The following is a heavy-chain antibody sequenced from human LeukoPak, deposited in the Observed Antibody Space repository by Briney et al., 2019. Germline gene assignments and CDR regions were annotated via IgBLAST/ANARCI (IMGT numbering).Heavy chain of an antibody. CDR3: AKDAIAGSNYFH. D-gene: IGHD4-11*01. CDR2: ISYDGSNK. Sequence: GGSLRLSCAASGFTFSSYGIHWVRQAPGKGLEWVAVISYDGSNKYYADSVKGRFTISRDNSKNTLYLQMNSLRAEDTAVYYCAKDAIAGSNYFHWGQGTLVTVSS. V-gene: IGHV3-30*18. J-gene: IGHJ4*02. CDR1: GFTFSSYG.